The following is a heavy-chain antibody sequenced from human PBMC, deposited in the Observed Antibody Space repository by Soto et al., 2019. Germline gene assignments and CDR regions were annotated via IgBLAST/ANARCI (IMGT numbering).Heavy chain of an antibody. J-gene: IGHJ3*02. V-gene: IGHV1-3*01. CDR1: GYTFTSYA. Sequence: ASVKVSCKASGYTFTSYAMHWVRQAPGQRLEWMGWINAGNGNTKYSQKFQGRVTITRDTSASTAYMELSSLRSEDTAMYYCARHHYDILTGYQPWAFDIWGQGTMVTVSS. CDR2: INAGNGNT. CDR3: ARHHYDILTGYQPWAFDI. D-gene: IGHD3-9*01.